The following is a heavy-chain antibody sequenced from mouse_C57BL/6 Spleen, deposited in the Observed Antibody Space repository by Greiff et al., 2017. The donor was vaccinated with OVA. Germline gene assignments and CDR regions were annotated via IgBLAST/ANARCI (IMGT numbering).Heavy chain of an antibody. Sequence: EVQLVESGGGLVQPTGSLTLSCAASGFTFNTYAMHWVRQAPGKGLEWVARIRSKSSNYATYYAVSVKDRFTISRDDSQSMLDLQMNILKTEDTAMYYCGRGDVYSWYFDVWGTGTTVTVSS. J-gene: IGHJ1*03. CDR3: GRGDVYSWYFDV. V-gene: IGHV10-3*01. CDR1: GFTFNTYA. D-gene: IGHD2-3*01. CDR2: IRSKSSNYAT.